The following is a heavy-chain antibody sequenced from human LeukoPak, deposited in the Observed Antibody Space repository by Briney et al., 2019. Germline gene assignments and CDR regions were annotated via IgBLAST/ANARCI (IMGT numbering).Heavy chain of an antibody. CDR1: GYTFTSYY. J-gene: IGHJ6*02. CDR3: ARDRATEHQALYSSGWPVENGMDV. Sequence: ASVKVSCKASGYTFTSYYMHWVRQAPGQGLEWMGIINPSGGSTSYAQKFQGRVTMTRDTSTSTVYMELSSLRSEDTAVYYCARDRATEHQALYSSGWPVENGMDVWGQGTTVTVSS. CDR2: INPSGGST. V-gene: IGHV1-46*01. D-gene: IGHD6-19*01.